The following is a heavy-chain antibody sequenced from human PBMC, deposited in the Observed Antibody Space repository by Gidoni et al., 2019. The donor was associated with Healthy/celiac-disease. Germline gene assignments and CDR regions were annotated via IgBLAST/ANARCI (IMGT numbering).Heavy chain of an antibody. CDR1: GGSISSGCYY. CDR3: ARDRPADWNYVGWFDP. CDR2: IDYSGST. V-gene: IGHV4-31*03. D-gene: IGHD1-7*01. Sequence: QVQLQESGPGLVKPSQTLSLTCTVSGGSISSGCYYWSRIRQHPGKGLEWIGYIDYSGSTYYNPSLKSRVTISVDTSKNQFSLKLSSVTAADTAVYYCARDRPADWNYVGWFDPWGQGTLVTVSS. J-gene: IGHJ5*02.